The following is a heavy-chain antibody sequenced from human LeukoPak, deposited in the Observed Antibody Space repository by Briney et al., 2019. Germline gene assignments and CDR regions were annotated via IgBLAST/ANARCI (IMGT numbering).Heavy chain of an antibody. D-gene: IGHD6-19*01. CDR3: ARDPPFRTGWSQNFFDF. CDR2: ISFDGGNI. V-gene: IGHV3-30*04. CDR1: GFTFEDYA. Sequence: PVGSVRLSCTPSGFTFEDYAMHWVRQAPGKGLEWVALISFDGGNIYYADSVKGRFTISRDNSNNILYLQMDSLRGDDTAVYYCARDPPFRTGWSQNFFDFWGQGTLVTVSS. J-gene: IGHJ4*02.